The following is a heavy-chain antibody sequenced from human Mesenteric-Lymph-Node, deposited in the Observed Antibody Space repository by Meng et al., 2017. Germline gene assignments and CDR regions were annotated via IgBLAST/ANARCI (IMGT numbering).Heavy chain of an antibody. J-gene: IGHJ6*02. Sequence: ASVKVSCKASGYTFTGYYMHWVRQAPGQGLEWMGWISAYNGNTNYAQKLQGRVTMTTDTSTSTAYMELRSLRSDDTAVYYCARMRTYCGGDCYLRDYYYGMDVWGQGTTVTVSS. CDR2: ISAYNGNT. V-gene: IGHV1-18*04. CDR3: ARMRTYCGGDCYLRDYYYGMDV. D-gene: IGHD2-21*02. CDR1: GYTFTGYY.